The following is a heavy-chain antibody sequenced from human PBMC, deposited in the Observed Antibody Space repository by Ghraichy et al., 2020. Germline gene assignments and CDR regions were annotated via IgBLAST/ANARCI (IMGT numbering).Heavy chain of an antibody. J-gene: IGHJ4*02. CDR3: ARGLEPGQWRGAGFDY. CDR1: GGSISSYY. CDR2: IYYSGST. V-gene: IGHV4-59*01. D-gene: IGHD6-19*01. Sequence: SETLSLTCTVSGGSISSYYWSWIRQPPGKGLEWIGYIYYSGSTNYNPSLKSRVTISVDTSKNQFSLKLSSVTAADTAVYYCARGLEPGQWRGAGFDYWGQGTLVTVSS.